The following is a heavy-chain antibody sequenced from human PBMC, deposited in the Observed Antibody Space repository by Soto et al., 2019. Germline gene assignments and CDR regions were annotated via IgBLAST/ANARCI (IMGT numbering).Heavy chain of an antibody. CDR2: VDVGGGST. J-gene: IGHJ3*02. CDR1: GITFSTHA. V-gene: IGHV3-23*01. D-gene: IGHD6-25*01. Sequence: EVQLLESGGGLVQPGGTLRLSCAASGITFSTHAMIWVRQAPGKGLNWVSTVDVGGGSTYYTDAVKGRFTGSRDNSKNTVYLQLNTLRAEDTAIYFCAIVSGHAGTSACDILCQGTMVSVSS. CDR3: AIVSGHAGTSACDI.